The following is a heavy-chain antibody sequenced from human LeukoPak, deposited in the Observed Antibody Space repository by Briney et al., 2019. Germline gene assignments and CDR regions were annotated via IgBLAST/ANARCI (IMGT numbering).Heavy chain of an antibody. V-gene: IGHV3-30-3*01. CDR3: ARGLLETPTSYFDY. J-gene: IGHJ4*02. CDR2: VTYDGSNK. CDR1: GFTFSSNA. Sequence: GGSLRLSCAASGFTFSSNAMHWVRQAPGKGLEWVAVVTYDGSNKYYADSVKGRFTISRDNPKNTLYLQMNSLRAEDTAVYYCARGLLETPTSYFDYWGQGTLATVSS. D-gene: IGHD4-23*01.